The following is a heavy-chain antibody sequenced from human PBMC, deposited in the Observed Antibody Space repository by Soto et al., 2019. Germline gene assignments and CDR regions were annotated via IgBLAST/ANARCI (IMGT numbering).Heavy chain of an antibody. D-gene: IGHD1-26*01. V-gene: IGHV1-3*01. CDR1: GYTFTNYA. Sequence: ASVKVSCKASGYTFTNYAMHWVRQAPGQRLEWMGWINAGNGNTKYSQKFQGRVTITRDTSASTAYMELSSLRSEDTAVHYCARDLEQWELALDYWGQGTLVTVSS. J-gene: IGHJ4*02. CDR3: ARDLEQWELALDY. CDR2: INAGNGNT.